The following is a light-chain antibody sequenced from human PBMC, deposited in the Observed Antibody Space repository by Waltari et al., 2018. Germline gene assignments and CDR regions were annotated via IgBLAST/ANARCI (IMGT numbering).Light chain of an antibody. CDR3: QQHDSHPLT. Sequence: DIQMTQSPSSLSASVGDRVTITCRASQTINSNLAWYQQRPGKVPKFLSYAASSLENGGPARFSGSGSGTEFTLTISSLQPEDFATYYCQQHDSHPLTFGGGTKVEIK. J-gene: IGKJ4*01. CDR1: QTINSN. V-gene: IGKV1-17*03. CDR2: AAS.